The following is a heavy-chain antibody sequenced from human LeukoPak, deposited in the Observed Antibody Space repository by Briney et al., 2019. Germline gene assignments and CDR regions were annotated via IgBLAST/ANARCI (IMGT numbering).Heavy chain of an antibody. J-gene: IGHJ4*02. CDR1: GGSFSGYY. CDR2: INHSGST. CDR3: ASSRNWCGYPPSY. D-gene: IGHD3-3*01. Sequence: SETLSLTCAVYGGSFSGYYWSWIRQPPGKRLEWIGEINHSGSTNYNPSLKSRVTISVDTSKNQFSLKLSSVTAADTAVYYCASSRNWCGYPPSYWGQGTLVTVSS. V-gene: IGHV4-34*01.